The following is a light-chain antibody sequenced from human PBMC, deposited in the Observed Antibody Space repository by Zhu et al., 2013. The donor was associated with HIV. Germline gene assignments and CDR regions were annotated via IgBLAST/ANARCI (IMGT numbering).Light chain of an antibody. J-gene: IGKJ2*01. CDR2: WAS. V-gene: IGKV4-1*01. CDR1: RNLLHSSNNKNF. Sequence: DIVMTQSPDSLAVSLGERATINCKSSRNLLHSSNNKNFLAWYQQKAGQPPKLLLYWASTRESGVPDRFSGSGSGTDFTLTISSLQAEDVAVYYCQQYYSTPYTFGQGTKLEIK. CDR3: QQYYSTPYT.